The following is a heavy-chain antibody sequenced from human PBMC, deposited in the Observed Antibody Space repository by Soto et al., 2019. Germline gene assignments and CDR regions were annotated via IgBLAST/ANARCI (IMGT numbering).Heavy chain of an antibody. D-gene: IGHD4-17*01. Sequence: SETLSLTCTVSGGSVSSGSYYWSWIRQPPGKGLEWIGYIYYSGSTNYNPSLKSRVTISVDTSKNQFSLKLSSVTAADTAAYYCAKDGDRHNAFDIWGQGTMVTVSS. CDR3: AKDGDRHNAFDI. CDR1: GGSVSSGSYY. J-gene: IGHJ3*02. CDR2: IYYSGST. V-gene: IGHV4-61*01.